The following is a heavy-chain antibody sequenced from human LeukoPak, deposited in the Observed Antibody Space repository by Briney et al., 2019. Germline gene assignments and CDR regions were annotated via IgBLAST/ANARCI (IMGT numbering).Heavy chain of an antibody. CDR1: GFTFSSYA. J-gene: IGHJ3*02. CDR2: ISDNGSST. V-gene: IGHV3-23*01. CDR3: ARGSSGWWVAFDI. Sequence: GGSLRLSCAASGFTFSSYAMSWVRQAPGEGLEWVSAISDNGSSTNYADSVKGRFTISRDNSKNTLYLQMNSLRAEDTAVYYCARGSSGWWVAFDIWGQGTMVTVSS. D-gene: IGHD6-19*01.